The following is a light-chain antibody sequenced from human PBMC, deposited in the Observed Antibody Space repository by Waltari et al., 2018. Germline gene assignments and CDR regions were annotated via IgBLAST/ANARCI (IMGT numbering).Light chain of an antibody. J-gene: IGKJ2*01. CDR1: QSVLYSSTNKNY. V-gene: IGKV4-1*01. CDR3: QQLNSYPYT. Sequence: DIVMTQSPDSLAVSLGERATIDCTSSQSVLYSSTNKNYLAWYQQKPGQPPKPLIYWSSTRESGVPDRFSGSGSGTAFTLTISSLQPEDFATYYCQQLNSYPYTFGQGTKLEIK. CDR2: WSS.